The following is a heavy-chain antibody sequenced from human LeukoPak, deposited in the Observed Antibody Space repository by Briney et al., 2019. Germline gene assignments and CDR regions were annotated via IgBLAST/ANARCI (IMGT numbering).Heavy chain of an antibody. J-gene: IGHJ3*02. CDR3: ARQYRGSRRSDAFDI. Sequence: GGSLRLSCAASGFTVSSNYMSWVRDAPGKGLEWVSDIYSSGSTYYADSVKGRFTISRDNSKNTLYLQMNSLRAEDAAVYYCARQYRGSRRSDAFDIWGQGTMVTVSS. V-gene: IGHV3-53*01. D-gene: IGHD3-10*01. CDR1: GFTVSSNY. CDR2: IYSSGST.